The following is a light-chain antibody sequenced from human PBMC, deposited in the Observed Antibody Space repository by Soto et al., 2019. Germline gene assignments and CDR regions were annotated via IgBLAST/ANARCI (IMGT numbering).Light chain of an antibody. J-gene: IGKJ1*01. CDR3: QQYNSYSRT. Sequence: DIKTTQSPSTLSASVGDTVTITCRASQSISSWLAWYQQKPGKAPKLLIYDASSLESGVPSRFSGSGSGTEFTLTISSLQPDDFATYYCQQYNSYSRTFGQGTKVAI. CDR2: DAS. V-gene: IGKV1-5*01. CDR1: QSISSW.